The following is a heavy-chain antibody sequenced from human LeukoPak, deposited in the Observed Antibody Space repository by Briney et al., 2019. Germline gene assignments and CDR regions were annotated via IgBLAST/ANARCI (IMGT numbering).Heavy chain of an antibody. Sequence: ASVKVSCKASGYTFTRYDINWVRQATGQGLEWMGWINPNSGGTNYAQKFQGWVTMTRDTSISTAYMELSRLRSDDTAVYYCARAAMNLDGYNWWYFDYWGQGTLVTVSS. V-gene: IGHV1-2*04. CDR3: ARAAMNLDGYNWWYFDY. D-gene: IGHD5-24*01. CDR1: GYTFTRYD. CDR2: INPNSGGT. J-gene: IGHJ4*02.